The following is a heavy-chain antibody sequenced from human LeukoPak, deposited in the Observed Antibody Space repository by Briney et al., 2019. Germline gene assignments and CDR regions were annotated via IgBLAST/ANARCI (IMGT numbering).Heavy chain of an antibody. CDR2: IYYSGST. Sequence: SQTLSLTCTVSGGSIGSGGYYWSWIRQHPGKGLEWIGYIYYSGSTYYNPSLKSRVTISVDTSKNQFSLKLSSVTAADTAVYYCARDYRKTRGFNWFDPWGQGTLVTVSS. V-gene: IGHV4-31*03. D-gene: IGHD3-10*01. CDR1: GGSIGSGGYY. CDR3: ARDYRKTRGFNWFDP. J-gene: IGHJ5*02.